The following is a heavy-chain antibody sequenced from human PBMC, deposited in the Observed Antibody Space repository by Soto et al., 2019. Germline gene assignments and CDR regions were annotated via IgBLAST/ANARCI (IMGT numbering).Heavy chain of an antibody. CDR3: VRAALTYYCDY. Sequence: EVQLVESGGGLVQPGGSLRLSCAASGFTFSDHYMDWVRQAPGKGLEWVGRIRNKANSHTTEYAASVKGGFTISRDDSKNSMYLQMNSLKTEDTAVYYCVRAALTYYCDYWGQGTLVTVSS. J-gene: IGHJ4*02. CDR1: GFTFSDHY. V-gene: IGHV3-72*01. CDR2: IRNKANSHTT.